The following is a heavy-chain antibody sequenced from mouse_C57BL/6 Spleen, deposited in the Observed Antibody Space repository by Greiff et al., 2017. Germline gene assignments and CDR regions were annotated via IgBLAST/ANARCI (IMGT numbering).Heavy chain of an antibody. J-gene: IGHJ4*01. CDR1: GFTFSDYY. V-gene: IGHV5-12*01. D-gene: IGHD2-5*01. CDR3: ARPNSNSYAMDY. Sequence: EVQVVESGGGLVQPGGSLKLSCAASGFTFSDYYMYWVRQTPEKRLEWVAYISNGGGSTYYPDTVKGRFTISRDNAKNTLYLQMSRLKSEDTAMYYCARPNSNSYAMDYWGQGTSVTVSS. CDR2: ISNGGGST.